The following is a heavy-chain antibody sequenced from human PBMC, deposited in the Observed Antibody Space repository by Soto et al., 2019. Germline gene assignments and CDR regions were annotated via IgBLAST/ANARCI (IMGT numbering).Heavy chain of an antibody. D-gene: IGHD4-4*01. CDR3: ARDGEGDSNYVPNFDY. J-gene: IGHJ4*02. CDR2: INPSGGST. Sequence: ASVKVSCKASGYTFTSYYMHWVRQAPGQGLEWMGIINPSGGSTSYAQKFQGRVTMTRDTSTSTVYMELSSLRSEDTAVYYCARDGEGDSNYVPNFDYWGQGTLVTVSS. V-gene: IGHV1-46*03. CDR1: GYTFTSYY.